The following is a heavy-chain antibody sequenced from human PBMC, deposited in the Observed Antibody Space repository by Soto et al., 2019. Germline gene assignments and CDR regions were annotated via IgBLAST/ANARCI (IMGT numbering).Heavy chain of an antibody. Sequence: GGSLRLSCAASGFTFSDYYMSWIRQAPGKGLEIVSYISGTKSFTDYADSVKGRFTISRDNAKNSLFLQMNTLRAEDTAVYYCARVQRGQLLSRFADAFDIWGQGTMVTVSS. J-gene: IGHJ3*02. D-gene: IGHD2-2*01. V-gene: IGHV3-11*05. CDR3: ARVQRGQLLSRFADAFDI. CDR2: ISGTKSFT. CDR1: GFTFSDYY.